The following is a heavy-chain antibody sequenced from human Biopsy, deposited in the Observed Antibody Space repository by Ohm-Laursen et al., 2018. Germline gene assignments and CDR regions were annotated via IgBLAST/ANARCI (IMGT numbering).Heavy chain of an antibody. CDR2: INTSGGST. Sequence: SLRLSCAASGFTFSSYAMTWVRQAPGKGLEWVSVINTSGGSTHYAVSVKGRFTISRDNSKNTLYLRMNSLRAEDTAVNYCAKSADSYGSEFYFDYWGQGTLVTVSS. V-gene: IGHV3-23*01. CDR3: AKSADSYGSEFYFDY. CDR1: GFTFSSYA. J-gene: IGHJ4*02. D-gene: IGHD4-17*01.